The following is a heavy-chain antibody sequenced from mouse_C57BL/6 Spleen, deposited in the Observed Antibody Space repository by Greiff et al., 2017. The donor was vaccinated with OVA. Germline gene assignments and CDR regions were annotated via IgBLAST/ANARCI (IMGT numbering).Heavy chain of an antibody. D-gene: IGHD1-1*01. V-gene: IGHV1-69*01. J-gene: IGHJ2*01. Sequence: VQLQQPGAELVMPGASVKLSCKASGYTFTSYWMHRVKQRPGQGLEWIGEIDPSDSYTNYNQKFKGKSTLTVDKSSSTAYMQLSSLTSEDSAVYYCARSDYYGSSLDCWGQGTTLTVSS. CDR1: GYTFTSYW. CDR2: IDPSDSYT. CDR3: ARSDYYGSSLDC.